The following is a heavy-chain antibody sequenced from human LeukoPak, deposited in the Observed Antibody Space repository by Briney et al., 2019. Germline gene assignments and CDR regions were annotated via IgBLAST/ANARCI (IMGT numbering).Heavy chain of an antibody. CDR2: ISYDGNSK. Sequence: PGGSLRLSCAASGFTFSDYAMHWVRQAPGKGLEWVAVISYDGNSKYYADSVRGRFTISRDNSKNTLYLQMNSLRTEDTALHYCARDRGYYYASGTRGYYYYGMDIWGQGTTVTVSS. J-gene: IGHJ6*02. CDR1: GFTFSDYA. CDR3: ARDRGYYYASGTRGYYYYGMDI. D-gene: IGHD3-10*01. V-gene: IGHV3-30*04.